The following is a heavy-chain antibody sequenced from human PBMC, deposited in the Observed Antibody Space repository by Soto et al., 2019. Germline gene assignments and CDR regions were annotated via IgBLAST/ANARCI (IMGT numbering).Heavy chain of an antibody. CDR3: AGSHRYGSGSHFDY. Sequence: QVQLVQSGAEVKKPGSSVKVSCKASGGTFSSYAISWVRQAPGQGLEWMGGIIPIFGTANYAQKFQGRVTITADKSTSTAYMELSSLRSEDTAVYYWAGSHRYGSGSHFDYWGQGTLVTVSS. J-gene: IGHJ4*02. CDR1: GGTFSSYA. V-gene: IGHV1-69*06. CDR2: IIPIFGTA. D-gene: IGHD3-10*01.